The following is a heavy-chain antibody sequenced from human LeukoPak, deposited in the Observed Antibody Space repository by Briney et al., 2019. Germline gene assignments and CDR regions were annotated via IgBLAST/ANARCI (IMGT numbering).Heavy chain of an antibody. J-gene: IGHJ4*02. CDR3: AKDRPYYYDSSGYYYSACLDY. CDR1: GFTFSSYA. D-gene: IGHD3-22*01. Sequence: GGSLRLSCAASGFTFSSYAMSWVRQAPGKGLEWVSAISDSGGSTYYADSVKGRFTISRDNSKNTLYLQMNSLRAEDTAVYYCAKDRPYYYDSSGYYYSACLDYWGQGTLVTVSS. CDR2: ISDSGGST. V-gene: IGHV3-23*01.